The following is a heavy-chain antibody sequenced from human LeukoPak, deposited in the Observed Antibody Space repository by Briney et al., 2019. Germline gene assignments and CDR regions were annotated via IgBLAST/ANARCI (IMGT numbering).Heavy chain of an antibody. J-gene: IGHJ4*02. Sequence: SETLSLTCTVSGGSISSSSYYWGWIRQPPGKGLEWIGSIYYSGSTYYNPSLKSRVTISVDTSKNQFSLKLSSVTAADTAVYYCARHGYRTGTLDYWGQGTLVTVSS. CDR2: IYYSGST. CDR3: ARHGYRTGTLDY. CDR1: GGSISSSSYY. V-gene: IGHV4-39*01. D-gene: IGHD1-1*01.